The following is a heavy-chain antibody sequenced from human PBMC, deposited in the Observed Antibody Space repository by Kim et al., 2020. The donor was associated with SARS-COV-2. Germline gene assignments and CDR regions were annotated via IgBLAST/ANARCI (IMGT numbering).Heavy chain of an antibody. CDR2: LSSSSGTR. J-gene: IGHJ6*02. D-gene: IGHD3-10*01. Sequence: GGSLRLSCVASGFTFSSYSMNWVRQAPGKGLEWISYLSSSSGTRYYADSVKGRVTISRDNAKNSLYLQMDSLRAEDTAVYYCAGDRSPMARRGGMDVWGQGTTVTVSS. CDR1: GFTFSSYS. V-gene: IGHV3-48*04. CDR3: AGDRSPMARRGGMDV.